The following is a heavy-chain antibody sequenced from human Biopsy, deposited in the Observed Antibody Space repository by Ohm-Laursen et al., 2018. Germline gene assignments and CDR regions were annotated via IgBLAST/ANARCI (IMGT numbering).Heavy chain of an antibody. CDR1: DGSFSDYY. V-gene: IGHV4-34*01. D-gene: IGHD2-2*01. CDR2: INPSGGT. J-gene: IGHJ6*02. Sequence: GTLSLTCAVYDGSFSDYYWSWLRQSPGMGLEWIGEINPSGGTNYNPSLAGRVSISLDTSKIHLALKLSSVTAADTAVYYCASVAGPRTDYYYSNMDVWGRGTTVTVSS. CDR3: ASVAGPRTDYYYSNMDV.